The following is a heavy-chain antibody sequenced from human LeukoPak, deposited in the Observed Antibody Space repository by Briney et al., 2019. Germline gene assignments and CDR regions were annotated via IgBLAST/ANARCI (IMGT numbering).Heavy chain of an antibody. CDR3: AREYAQNAFDI. Sequence: GGSLRLSCAASGFPFNSYWMTWVRQAPGKGLEWVAVIWYDGSDKYYADSVKGRFTISRDNSKNTLFLQMNNLRAEDTAVYYCAREYAQNAFDIWGQGTMVTVSS. J-gene: IGHJ3*02. D-gene: IGHD2-2*01. CDR1: GFPFNSYW. V-gene: IGHV3-33*08. CDR2: IWYDGSDK.